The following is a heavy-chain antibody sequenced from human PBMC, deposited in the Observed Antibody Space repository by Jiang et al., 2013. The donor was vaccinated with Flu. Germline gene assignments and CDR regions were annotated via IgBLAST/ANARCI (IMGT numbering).Heavy chain of an antibody. Sequence: RGLEWLGWTSTGPSGIMVMQSLVKSRITINPDTSKNHFSLQLDSVTPEDTAVYYCARSLGLHFDYWGQGTLVTVSS. CDR3: ARSLGLHFDY. J-gene: IGHJ4*02. V-gene: IGHV6-1*01. D-gene: IGHD5/OR15-5a*01. CDR2: TSTGPSGI.